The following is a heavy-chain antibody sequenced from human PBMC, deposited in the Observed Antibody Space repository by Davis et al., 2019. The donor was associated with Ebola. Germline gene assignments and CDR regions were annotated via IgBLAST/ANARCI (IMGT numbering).Heavy chain of an antibody. CDR2: ISGSSASR. Sequence: GESLKIFCAASGFTFSSYAMSWVRQAPGKGLEWVSSISGSSASRYYADSVEGRFTISRDNTKNSLYLQMSSLRVDDTAVYYCARRSGTSYDYWGQGSLVTVSP. V-gene: IGHV3-21*01. CDR1: GFTFSSYA. D-gene: IGHD1-26*01. CDR3: ARRSGTSYDY. J-gene: IGHJ4*02.